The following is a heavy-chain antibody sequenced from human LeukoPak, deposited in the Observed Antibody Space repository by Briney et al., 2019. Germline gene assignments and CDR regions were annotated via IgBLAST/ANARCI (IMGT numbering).Heavy chain of an antibody. J-gene: IGHJ3*02. CDR2: IYYSGST. V-gene: IGHV4-59*01. Sequence: SETLSLNCTVSGGSISSYYWSWIRQPPGKGLEWIGYIYYSGSTNYNPSLKSRVTISVDTSKNQFSLKLSSVTAAYTAVHYCARADGYCSGGICYTRAFHIWGQGTMVTVSS. CDR1: GGSISSYY. CDR3: ARADGYCSGGICYTRAFHI. D-gene: IGHD2-15*01.